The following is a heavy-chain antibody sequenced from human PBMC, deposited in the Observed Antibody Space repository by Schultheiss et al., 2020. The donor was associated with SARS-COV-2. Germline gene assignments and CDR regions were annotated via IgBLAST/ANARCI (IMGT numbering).Heavy chain of an antibody. CDR2: IIPIRGSA. D-gene: IGHD6-6*01. CDR1: GYTFTSYY. J-gene: IGHJ5*02. Sequence: SVKVSCKASGYTFTSYYMHWVRQAPGQGLEWMGRIIPIRGSANYAQKFQGRVTITADESTSTAYMELSSLRSEDTAVYYCARDSSSGDWFDPWGQGTLVTVSS. V-gene: IGHV1-69*11. CDR3: ARDSSSGDWFDP.